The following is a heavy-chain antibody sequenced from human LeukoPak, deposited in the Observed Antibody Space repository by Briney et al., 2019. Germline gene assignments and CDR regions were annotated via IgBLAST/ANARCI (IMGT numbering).Heavy chain of an antibody. CDR3: ARVGGYFSY. CDR2: IYYSGST. J-gene: IGHJ4*02. V-gene: IGHV4-59*01. Sequence: SETLSLTCTVSGGSINSYYWSWIRQPPGKGLEWLGYIYYSGSTNYNPSLKSRVTMSVDTSKNQFSLKVRSVTAADSAVYCCARVGGYFSYWGQGTLVTVSS. CDR1: GGSINSYY. D-gene: IGHD5-12*01.